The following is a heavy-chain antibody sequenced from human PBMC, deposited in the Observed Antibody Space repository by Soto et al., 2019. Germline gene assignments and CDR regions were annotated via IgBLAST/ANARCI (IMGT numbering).Heavy chain of an antibody. Sequence: SETLSLTCTVSGGSISSGGYYWSWIRQHPGKGLEWIGYIYYSGSTYYNPSLKSRVTISVDTSKNQFSLKLNSVTAADTAVYYCARDLWGYCGTDCYPLDVWGQGTTVTVSS. J-gene: IGHJ6*02. CDR1: GGSISSGGYY. CDR3: ARDLWGYCGTDCYPLDV. V-gene: IGHV4-31*03. CDR2: IYYSGST. D-gene: IGHD2-21*02.